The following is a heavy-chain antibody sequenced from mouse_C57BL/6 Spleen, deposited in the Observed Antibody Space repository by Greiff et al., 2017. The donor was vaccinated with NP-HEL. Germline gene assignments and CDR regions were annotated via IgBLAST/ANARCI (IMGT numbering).Heavy chain of an antibody. D-gene: IGHD1-1*01. Sequence: VQLQQSGPELVKPGASVKISCKASGYTFTDYYMNWVKQSHGKSLEWIGDINPNNGGTSYNQKFKGKATLTVDKSSSTAYMELRSLTSEDSAGYYCARSDYGSCFAYWGQGTLVTVSA. J-gene: IGHJ3*01. V-gene: IGHV1-26*01. CDR1: GYTFTDYY. CDR3: ARSDYGSCFAY. CDR2: INPNNGGT.